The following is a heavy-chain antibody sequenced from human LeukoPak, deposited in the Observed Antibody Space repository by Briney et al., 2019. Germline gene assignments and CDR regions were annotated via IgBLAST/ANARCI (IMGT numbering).Heavy chain of an antibody. CDR2: ISTYNGNT. D-gene: IGHD4-17*01. CDR3: VRDEDYGIYVNFDF. J-gene: IGHJ4*02. Sequence: ASVKVSCKASGYNFILHGISWVRLAPGQGLEWTGWISTYNGNTKYAQNLQGRVTMTTDTSTSTAYMELRSLRSDDTAVYYCVRDEDYGIYVNFDFWGQGTLVTVSS. CDR1: GYNFILHG. V-gene: IGHV1-18*01.